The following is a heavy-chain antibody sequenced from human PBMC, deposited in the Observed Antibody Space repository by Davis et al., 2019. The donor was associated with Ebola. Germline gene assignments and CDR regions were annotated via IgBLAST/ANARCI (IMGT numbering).Heavy chain of an antibody. CDR1: GYTFTRYY. V-gene: IGHV1-46*01. CDR3: ARSPWGTMDV. Sequence: AASVKVSCKASGYTFTRYYMHWVRQVPGQGLEWMGIINPSGGSTSYAQKFQGRVTMTRDTSTSTVYMELSSLRSEDTAVYYCARSPWGTMDVWGQGTTVTVSS. CDR2: INPSGGST. D-gene: IGHD1-26*01. J-gene: IGHJ6*02.